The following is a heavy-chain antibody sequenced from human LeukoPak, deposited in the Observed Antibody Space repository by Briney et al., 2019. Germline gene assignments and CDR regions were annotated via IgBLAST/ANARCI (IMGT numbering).Heavy chain of an antibody. CDR3: ARAAAETGSFRDNWFDP. CDR1: GFSFSRYD. J-gene: IGHJ5*02. Sequence: GGSLRLSCVASGFSFSRYDMHWVRQAPGKGVEWVAVISDDGRIKIYGDSVKGRLTISRDNSKNTLYLQMNSLRGEDTAVYYCARAAAETGSFRDNWFDPWGQGTLVTVSS. V-gene: IGHV3-30*04. D-gene: IGHD3-9*01. CDR2: ISDDGRIK.